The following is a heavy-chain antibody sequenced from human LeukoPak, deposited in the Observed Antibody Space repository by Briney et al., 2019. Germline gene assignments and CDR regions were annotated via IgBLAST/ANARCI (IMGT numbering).Heavy chain of an antibody. Sequence: GGSLRLSCAASGFTFSSYSMNWVRQAPGKGLEWVSYISSSSSTIYYADSVKGRFTISRDNAKNSLYLQMNSLRAEDTAVYYCASLIIAAAGNFDYWGQGTLVTVSS. J-gene: IGHJ4*02. V-gene: IGHV3-48*04. CDR3: ASLIIAAAGNFDY. D-gene: IGHD6-13*01. CDR1: GFTFSSYS. CDR2: ISSSSSTI.